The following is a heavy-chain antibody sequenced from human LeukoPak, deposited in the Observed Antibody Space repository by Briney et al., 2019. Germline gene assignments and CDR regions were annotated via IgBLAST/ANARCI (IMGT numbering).Heavy chain of an antibody. D-gene: IGHD5-12*01. V-gene: IGHV3-21*01. CDR2: IGTSRNYI. Sequence: GSLGLSCAASGFTFSSYSMNWVRQAPGRGLEWGSSIGTSRNYIYYADSVKGRFTISRDNAKNSLSLQMNSLRAEDTAVYYCVAGGYQYTFDIWGQGTTVTVSS. CDR1: GFTFSSYS. J-gene: IGHJ3*02. CDR3: VAGGYQYTFDI.